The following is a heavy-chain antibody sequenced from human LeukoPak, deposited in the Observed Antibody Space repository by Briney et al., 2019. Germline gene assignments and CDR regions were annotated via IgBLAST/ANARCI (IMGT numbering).Heavy chain of an antibody. CDR2: IIPIFGTA. CDR1: GGTFSSYA. CDR3: ARGPAPDYYDSSGYSYCDY. V-gene: IGHV1-69*13. D-gene: IGHD3-22*01. Sequence: SVKVSCKASGGTFSSYAISWVRQAPGQGLEWMGGIIPIFGTANYAQKFQGRVTITADESTSTAYMELSSLRSEDTAVYYCARGPAPDYYDSSGYSYCDYWGQGTLVTVSS. J-gene: IGHJ4*02.